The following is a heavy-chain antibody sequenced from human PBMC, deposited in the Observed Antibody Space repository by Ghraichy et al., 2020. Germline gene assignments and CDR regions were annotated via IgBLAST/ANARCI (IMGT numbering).Heavy chain of an antibody. CDR2: INHSGST. CDR3: ARGPRSTSAAGYPRKGNFDY. V-gene: IGHV4-34*01. D-gene: IGHD2-2*01. Sequence: SETLSLTCAVYGGSFSGYYWSWIRQPPGKGLEWIGEINHSGSTNYNPSLKSRVTISVDTSKNQFSLKLSSVTAADTAVYYCARGPRSTSAAGYPRKGNFDYWGQGTLVTVSS. J-gene: IGHJ4*02. CDR1: GGSFSGYY.